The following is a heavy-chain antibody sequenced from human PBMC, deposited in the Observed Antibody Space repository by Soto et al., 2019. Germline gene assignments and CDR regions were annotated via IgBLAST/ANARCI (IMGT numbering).Heavy chain of an antibody. Sequence: PGGSLRLSCAASGFTFSDYYMSWIRQAPGKGLEWVSYISSSSSYTNYADSVKGRFTISRDNAKNSLYLQMTSLRAEDTVVYYCARLSDQAPDYWGQGTLVTVSS. J-gene: IGHJ4*02. CDR1: GFTFSDYY. V-gene: IGHV3-11*06. CDR3: ARLSDQAPDY. CDR2: ISSSSSYT.